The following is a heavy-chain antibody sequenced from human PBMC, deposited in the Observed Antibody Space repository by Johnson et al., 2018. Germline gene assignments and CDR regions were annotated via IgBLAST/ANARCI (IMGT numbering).Heavy chain of an antibody. J-gene: IGHJ1*01. CDR1: GFTFSSYG. Sequence: QVQLVESGGGVVQPGRSLRLSCAASGFTFSSYGMHWVRQAPGKGLEWVAVISYDGSTKYYADYVKGRFTISRDNSNNTLYLQMNSLRAEDTAVYYCAKLLITMIVVAPFQHWGQGTLVTVSS. V-gene: IGHV3-30*18. CDR2: ISYDGSTK. D-gene: IGHD3-22*01. CDR3: AKLLITMIVVAPFQH.